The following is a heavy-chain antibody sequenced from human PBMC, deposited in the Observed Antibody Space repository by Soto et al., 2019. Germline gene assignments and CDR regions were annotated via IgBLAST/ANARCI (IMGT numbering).Heavy chain of an antibody. CDR2: ISWNSGSI. V-gene: IGHV3-9*01. D-gene: IGHD5-12*01. CDR1: VFTFDDYA. J-gene: IGHJ3*02. CDR3: AKSRRDGYNNGAFDI. Sequence: SLRVSCADSVFTFDDYAMHWVRQAPGKGLEWVSGISWNSGSIGYADSVKGRFTISRDNAKNSLYLQMNSPRAEDTALYYCAKSRRDGYNNGAFDIWGQGTMVAVS.